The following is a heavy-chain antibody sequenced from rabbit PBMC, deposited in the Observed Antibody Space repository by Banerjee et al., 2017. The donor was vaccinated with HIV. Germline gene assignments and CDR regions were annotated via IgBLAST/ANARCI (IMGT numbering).Heavy chain of an antibody. Sequence: QEQLVESGGGLVQPEGSLTLTCKASGFTLSNYWICWVRQAPGKGLEWIACIYTGDGNTHYASWAKGRFTISKTSSTVDLKMTSLAVADTATYFCARGGGGYAGYGHGDDAFDPWGPGTLVTVS. V-gene: IGHV1S45*01. D-gene: IGHD7-1*01. CDR3: ARGGGGYAGYGHGDDAFDP. CDR1: GFTLSNYW. J-gene: IGHJ2*01. CDR2: IYTGDGNT.